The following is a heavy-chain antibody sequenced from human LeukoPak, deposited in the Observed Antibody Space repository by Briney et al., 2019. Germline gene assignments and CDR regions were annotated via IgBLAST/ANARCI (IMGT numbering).Heavy chain of an antibody. CDR3: TRDRLTANDY. V-gene: IGHV3-49*03. CDR2: IRSNTYGGTT. Sequence: GRSLRLSCTASGSTFGDFAMSWFRQAPGQGLEWLGVIRSNTYGGTTQAAASVKGRCTFSRDDSKSIAYLELDSLKTEDSAVYYCTRDRLTANDYWGRGTLVIVSS. J-gene: IGHJ4*02. D-gene: IGHD7-27*01. CDR1: GSTFGDFA.